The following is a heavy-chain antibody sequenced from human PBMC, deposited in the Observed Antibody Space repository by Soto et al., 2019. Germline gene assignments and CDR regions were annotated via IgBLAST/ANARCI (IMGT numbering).Heavy chain of an antibody. CDR3: AKDEWFGELLSFAGFDI. Sequence: EVQLVESGGGLVQPGRSLRLSCAASGFTFDDYAMHWVRQAPGKGLEWVSGISWSSGSIGYADSVKGRFTISRDNAKNSLYLQMNSLRAEDTALYYCAKDEWFGELLSFAGFDIWGQGTMVTVSS. D-gene: IGHD3-10*01. CDR1: GFTFDDYA. J-gene: IGHJ3*02. CDR2: ISWSSGSI. V-gene: IGHV3-9*01.